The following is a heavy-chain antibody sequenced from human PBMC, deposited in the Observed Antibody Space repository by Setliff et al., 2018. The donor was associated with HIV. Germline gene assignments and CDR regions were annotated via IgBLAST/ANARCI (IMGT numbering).Heavy chain of an antibody. CDR3: ASSYSGYDWGIDY. J-gene: IGHJ4*02. D-gene: IGHD5-12*01. V-gene: IGHV3-33*08. CDR1: GFTFSSYG. Sequence: GGSLRLSCAASGFTFSSYGMHWVRQAPGKGLEWVAVIWYDGSNKYYADSVKGRFTISRDNSKNTLYLQMNSLRAEDTAVYYCASSYSGYDWGIDYWGQGTLVTVSS. CDR2: IWYDGSNK.